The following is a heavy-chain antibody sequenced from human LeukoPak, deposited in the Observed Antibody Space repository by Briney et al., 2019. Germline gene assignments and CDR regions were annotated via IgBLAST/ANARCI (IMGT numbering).Heavy chain of an antibody. CDR1: GFTFGDYA. D-gene: IGHD3-3*01. V-gene: IGHV3-49*03. CDR3: TRDLHDFWSGSLDYFDY. CDR2: IRSKAYGGTT. J-gene: IGHJ4*02. Sequence: GGSLRLSCTASGFTFGDYAMSWFRQAPGKGLEWVGFIRSKAYGGTTEYAASVKGRFTIPRDDSKSIAYLQMNSLKTEDTAVYYCTRDLHDFWSGSLDYFDYWGQGTLVTVSS.